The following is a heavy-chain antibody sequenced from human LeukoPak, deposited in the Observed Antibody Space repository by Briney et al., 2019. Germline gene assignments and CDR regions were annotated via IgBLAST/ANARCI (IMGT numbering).Heavy chain of an antibody. CDR3: ASGGIYYGAAFDF. CDR2: INWNGGST. D-gene: IGHD1-26*01. J-gene: IGHJ4*02. Sequence: PGGSLRLPCAASGFTFDDYGMRWVRQAPGKGLEWVSGINWNGGSTGYADSVKGRFTISRDNAKNSLYLQMNSLRAEDTALYYCASGGIYYGAAFDFWGQGSLVTVSA. V-gene: IGHV3-20*04. CDR1: GFTFDDYG.